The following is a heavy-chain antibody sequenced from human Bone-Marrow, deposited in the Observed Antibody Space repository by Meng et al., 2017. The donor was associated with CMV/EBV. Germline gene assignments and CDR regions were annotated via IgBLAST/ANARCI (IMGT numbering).Heavy chain of an antibody. V-gene: IGHV4-39*01. D-gene: IGHD2-15*01. Sequence: GSLRLSCTVSGGSISSTNYYWGWIRQTPGKGLEWIGSIYYSGSTYYNPSLKSRVTISVDTSKNQFSLKLNSVTAADTAVYYCARQTGSGYYDMEVWGQGTTVTVSS. J-gene: IGHJ6*02. CDR2: IYYSGST. CDR1: GGSISSTNYY. CDR3: ARQTGSGYYDMEV.